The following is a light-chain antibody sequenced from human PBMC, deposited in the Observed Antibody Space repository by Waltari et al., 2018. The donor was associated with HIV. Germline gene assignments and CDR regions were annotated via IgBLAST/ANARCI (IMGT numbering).Light chain of an antibody. CDR1: KLDDKY. J-gene: IGLJ1*01. CDR3: QAWDSGTGV. CDR2: QDE. V-gene: IGLV3-1*01. Sequence: SYELTQPPSVSVSPGQAATITCSGDKLDDKYVCWYQQKPGRSPVLLIYQDEKRLSGIPDRFSGSNSGNTATLTISGTQTMDEADYYCQAWDSGTGVFGTGTTVTVL.